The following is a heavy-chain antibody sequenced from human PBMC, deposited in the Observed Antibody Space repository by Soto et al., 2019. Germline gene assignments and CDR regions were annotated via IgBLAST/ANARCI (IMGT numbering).Heavy chain of an antibody. CDR1: GFTVSSNY. CDR2: IYSGGST. Sequence: EVQLVESGGGLIQPGGSLRLSCAASGFTVSSNYMSWVRQAPGKGLEWVSVIYSGGSTYYADSVKGRFTISRDNSKNTLYLQMNSLRAADTAVYYCAREGTDYGDYVGGFDYWGQGTLVTVSS. V-gene: IGHV3-53*01. J-gene: IGHJ4*02. CDR3: AREGTDYGDYVGGFDY. D-gene: IGHD4-17*01.